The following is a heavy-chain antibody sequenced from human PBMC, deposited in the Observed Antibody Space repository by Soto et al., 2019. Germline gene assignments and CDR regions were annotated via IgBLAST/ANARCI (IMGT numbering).Heavy chain of an antibody. D-gene: IGHD4-4*01. Sequence: SQTLSLTCAISGDSVSSNRAAWNWIRPSPSRGLEWLGRTYYRSKWYNDYAVSVKSRITINPDTSHNHFSLQLNSVTPEDPAVYYCARDPPDFHSAFDSWGQGTLGTVSS. J-gene: IGHJ4*02. CDR3: ARDPPDFHSAFDS. CDR1: GDSVSSNRAA. CDR2: TYYRSKWYN. V-gene: IGHV6-1*01.